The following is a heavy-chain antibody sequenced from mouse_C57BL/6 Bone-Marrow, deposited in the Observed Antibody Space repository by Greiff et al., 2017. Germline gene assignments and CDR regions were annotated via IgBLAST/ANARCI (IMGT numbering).Heavy chain of an antibody. CDR2: INPSSGYT. D-gene: IGHD3-3*01. CDR3: ARARGRSY. Sequence: QVQLQQSGAELARPGASVKMSCKASGYTFTSYTMHWVNQRPGQGLEWIGYINPSSGYTKYNQKFKDKATLTADKSSSTAYMQKSSLTSEASAVYYCARARGRSYWGQGTTLTVAS. CDR1: GYTFTSYT. J-gene: IGHJ2*01. V-gene: IGHV1-4*01.